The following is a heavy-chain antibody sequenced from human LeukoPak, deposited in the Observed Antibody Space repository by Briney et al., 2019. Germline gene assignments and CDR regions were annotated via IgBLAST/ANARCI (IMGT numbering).Heavy chain of an antibody. CDR1: GFTFDDYA. CDR2: ISWNSGSI. J-gene: IGHJ4*02. D-gene: IGHD3-10*01. V-gene: IGHV3-9*01. CDR3: AKAYYYGSGSYPYFDY. Sequence: GGSLRLSCAASGFTFDDYAMHWVRQAPGKGLEWVSGISWNSGSIGYADSVKGRFTISRDNAKNSPYLQMNSLRAEDTALYYCAKAYYYGSGSYPYFDYWGQGTLVTVSS.